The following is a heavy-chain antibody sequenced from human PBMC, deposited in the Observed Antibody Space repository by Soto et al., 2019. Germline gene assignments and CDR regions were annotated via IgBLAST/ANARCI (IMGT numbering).Heavy chain of an antibody. CDR2: ISYDGSNK. V-gene: IGHV3-30-3*01. CDR1: GFTFSSYA. J-gene: IGHJ4*02. Sequence: PGGSLRLSCAASGFTFSSYAMHWVRQAPGKGLEWVAVISYDGSNKYYADSVKGRFTISRDNSKNTLYLQMNSLRAEDTAVYYCASPTEPTYYYDSSGYPHWGQGTLVTVSS. CDR3: ASPTEPTYYYDSSGYPH. D-gene: IGHD3-22*01.